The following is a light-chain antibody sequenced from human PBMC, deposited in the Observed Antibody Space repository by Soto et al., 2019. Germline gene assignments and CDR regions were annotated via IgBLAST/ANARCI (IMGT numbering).Light chain of an antibody. CDR1: QSVSSY. J-gene: IGKJ1*01. V-gene: IGKV3-11*01. CDR2: DAS. CDR3: QQRSNGPWT. Sequence: EIVLTQSPATLSLSPGERATLSCRASQSVSSYLAWYQQKPGQAPRLLIYDASNRATGIPARFSGSGSGTDFTLTISSLEPEDFAVYYCQQRSNGPWTFGQGTKVDI.